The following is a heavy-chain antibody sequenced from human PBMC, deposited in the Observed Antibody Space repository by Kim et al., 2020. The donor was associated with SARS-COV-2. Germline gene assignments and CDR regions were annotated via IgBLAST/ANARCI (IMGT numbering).Heavy chain of an antibody. CDR2: ISSNGGST. V-gene: IGHV3-64D*06. D-gene: IGHD3-10*01. J-gene: IGHJ2*01. Sequence: GGSLRLSCSASGFTFSSYAMHWVRQAPGKGLEYVSAISSNGGSTYYADSVKGRFTISRDNSKNTLYLQMSSLRAEDTAVYYCVKRRSMVRGVLSWYFDLWGRGTLVTVSS. CDR1: GFTFSSYA. CDR3: VKRRSMVRGVLSWYFDL.